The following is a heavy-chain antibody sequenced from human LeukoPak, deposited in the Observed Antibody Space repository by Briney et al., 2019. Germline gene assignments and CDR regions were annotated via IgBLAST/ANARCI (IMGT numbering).Heavy chain of an antibody. D-gene: IGHD4-17*01. J-gene: IGHJ4*02. CDR3: ARGDMTTNDY. V-gene: IGHV3-33*08. CDR1: RFSFRSYD. CDR2: IWYDGSNK. Sequence: PGGSLRLSCAASRFSFRSYDMHWVRQAPGKGLEWVAVIWYDGSNKYYADSVKGRFTISRDNSKNTLYLQMNSLRAEDTAVCYCARGDMTTNDYWGQGTLVTVSS.